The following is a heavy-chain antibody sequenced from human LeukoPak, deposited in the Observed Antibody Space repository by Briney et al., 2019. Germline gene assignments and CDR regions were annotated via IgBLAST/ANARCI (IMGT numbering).Heavy chain of an antibody. CDR2: ISTSSRYI. J-gene: IGHJ5*02. Sequence: PGGSLRLSCAASGFTLRTFGMNCVPQAPGKGLECASSISTSSRYIYYRDSVTGRFTISRDDAKNSLYLQMNSLKVEDTAVYYCARADCSGSTCYLRHSWFDPWGQGTLVTVSS. V-gene: IGHV3-21*06. D-gene: IGHD2-2*01. CDR3: ARADCSGSTCYLRHSWFDP. CDR1: GFTLRTFG.